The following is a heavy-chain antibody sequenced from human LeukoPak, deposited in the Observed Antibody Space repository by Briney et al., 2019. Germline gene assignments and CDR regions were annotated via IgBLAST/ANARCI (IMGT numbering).Heavy chain of an antibody. J-gene: IGHJ4*02. V-gene: IGHV4-30-2*01. CDR2: IYHSGTT. CDR1: GGSISSGEYY. D-gene: IGHD6-19*01. CDR3: ARAPQVVAGTFFDS. Sequence: SQTLSLTCTVSGGSISSGEYYWSWIRQPPGKGLEWIGYIYHSGTTYNNPSLKSRVAMSVDRSKNQFSLNLNSVTAADTAVYYCARAPQVVAGTFFDSWGQGALVTVSS.